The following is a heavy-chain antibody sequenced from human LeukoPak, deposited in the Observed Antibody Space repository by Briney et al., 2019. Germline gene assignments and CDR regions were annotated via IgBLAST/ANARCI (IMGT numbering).Heavy chain of an antibody. J-gene: IGHJ4*02. Sequence: PGRSLRLSCAASGFTFRTYGMHWVRQAPGKRLEWVAVISYDGDPKFYADSVKGRFTISRDNSKNTLYLHLNSLRVEDTAIYYCAKDVSALTYNASWPGPGFWGQGTLVSVSS. CDR1: GFTFRTYG. CDR3: AKDVSALTYNASWPGPGF. V-gene: IGHV3-30*18. CDR2: ISYDGDPK. D-gene: IGHD3-10*01.